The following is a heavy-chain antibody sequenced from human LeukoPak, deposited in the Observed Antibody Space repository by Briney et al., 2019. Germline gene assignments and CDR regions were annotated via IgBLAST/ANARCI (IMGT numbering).Heavy chain of an antibody. J-gene: IGHJ4*02. D-gene: IGHD3-22*01. Sequence: GGSLRLSCVASGFTFSSHWMTWVRQAPGKGLEWVANIKHDGSEKNYVDSVKGRFTISRDNAKSSLYLQMNSLRAEDTAVYYCATPLDYYDRSDSHQGGDWGQGTLVTVSS. CDR3: ATPLDYYDRSDSHQGGD. V-gene: IGHV3-7*03. CDR2: IKHDGSEK. CDR1: GFTFSSHW.